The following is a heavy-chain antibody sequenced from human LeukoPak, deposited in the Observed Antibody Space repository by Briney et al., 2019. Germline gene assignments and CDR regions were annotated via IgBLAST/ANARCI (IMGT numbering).Heavy chain of an antibody. CDR1: GFSISSSGYY. V-gene: IGHV4-31*03. Sequence: SETLSLTSTVSGFSISSSGYYWSWIRQHPTKGLEWIGYISYSGSTYYNPSLKSRVTISVDTSKNHFSLRLSSMTAADTAVYYCATTADYGDYLALDYWGQGTLLTVSS. CDR3: ATTADYGDYLALDY. J-gene: IGHJ4*02. CDR2: ISYSGST. D-gene: IGHD4-17*01.